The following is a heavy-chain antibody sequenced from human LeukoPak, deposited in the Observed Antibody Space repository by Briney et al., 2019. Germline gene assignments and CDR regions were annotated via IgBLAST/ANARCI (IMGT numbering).Heavy chain of an antibody. J-gene: IGHJ4*02. Sequence: PGESLKISCKSSGYRFISYWIGWVRQMPGKGPEWMGTIYPGDSNTRYSPSFQGQVTISVDKSIDTAYLQWSSPKASDSAIYYCARRGYCSGNSCYHYDSWGQGTLVTVSS. CDR3: ARRGYCSGNSCYHYDS. CDR2: IYPGDSNT. D-gene: IGHD2-15*01. CDR1: GYRFISYW. V-gene: IGHV5-51*01.